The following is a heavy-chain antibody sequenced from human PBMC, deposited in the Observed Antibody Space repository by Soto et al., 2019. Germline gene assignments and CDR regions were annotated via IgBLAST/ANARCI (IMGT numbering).Heavy chain of an antibody. CDR3: AREPLGGIGSYYYYYGMDV. J-gene: IGHJ6*02. V-gene: IGHV6-1*01. D-gene: IGHD1-26*01. CDR1: GDSVSSNSAA. Sequence: KQSQTLSLTCAISGDSVSSNSAAWNWIRQSPSRGLEWLGRTYYRSKWYNDYAVSVKSRITINPDTSKNQFSLQLNSVTPEDTAVYYCAREPLGGIGSYYYYYGMDVWGQGTTVTVSS. CDR2: TYYRSKWYN.